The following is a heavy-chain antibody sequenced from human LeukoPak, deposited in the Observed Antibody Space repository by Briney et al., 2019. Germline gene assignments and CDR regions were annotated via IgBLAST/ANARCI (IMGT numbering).Heavy chain of an antibody. J-gene: IGHJ6*03. CDR2: ISWSSDRI. CDR3: AKDNGYYYYYMDV. V-gene: IGHV3-9*01. CDR1: GFIFDDYA. Sequence: SGWSLRLSCAASGFIFDDYAMHWVRQAPGKGLEWVSGISWSSDRIGYADSVKGRFTISRDNAKKSLYLQMNSLRTEDTALYYCAKDNGYYYYYMDVWGKGTTVTVSS.